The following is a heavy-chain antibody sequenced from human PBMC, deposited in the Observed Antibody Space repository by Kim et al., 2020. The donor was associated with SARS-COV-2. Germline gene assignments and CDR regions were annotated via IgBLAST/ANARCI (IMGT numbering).Heavy chain of an antibody. V-gene: IGHV5-10-1*01. CDR1: GYSFTSYW. CDR2: IDPSDSYT. D-gene: IGHD1-26*01. CDR3: ASQKGYSGSYTNFDY. Sequence: GESLKISCKGSGYSFTSYWISWVRQMPGKGLEWMGRIDPSDSYTNYSPSFQGHVTISADKSISTAYLQWSSLKASDTAMYYCASQKGYSGSYTNFDYWGQGTLVTVSS. J-gene: IGHJ4*02.